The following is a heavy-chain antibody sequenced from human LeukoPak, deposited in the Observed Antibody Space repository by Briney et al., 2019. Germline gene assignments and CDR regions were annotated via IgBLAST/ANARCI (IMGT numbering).Heavy chain of an antibody. CDR3: ARVGRGYDYVWGSNRSLGY. J-gene: IGHJ4*02. CDR1: GGSTSSNYF. CDR2: IYHSGST. Sequence: SETLSLTCTVSGGSTSSNYFWGWIRQPPGKGLEWIGSIYHSGSTYYNPSLKSRVTISVDTSKNQFSLKLSSVTAADTAVYYCARVGRGYDYVWGSNRSLGYWGQGTLVTVSS. D-gene: IGHD3-16*01. V-gene: IGHV4-38-2*02.